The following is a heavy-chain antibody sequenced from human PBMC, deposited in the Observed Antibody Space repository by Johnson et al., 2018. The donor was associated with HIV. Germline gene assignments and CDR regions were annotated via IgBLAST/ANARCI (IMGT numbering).Heavy chain of an antibody. Sequence: VQLVESGGGLVQPGGSLRLSCEASGFTVSSNYMGWVRQAPGKGLEWVSVIYRDGNTNYADSVKGRFTISRDNSKNTLYLQMNSLRADDTAVYYCARLYDSCGYGAFDIWGQGTMVTVSS. CDR3: ARLYDSCGYGAFDI. J-gene: IGHJ3*02. D-gene: IGHD3-22*01. V-gene: IGHV3-66*02. CDR2: IYRDGNT. CDR1: GFTVSSNY.